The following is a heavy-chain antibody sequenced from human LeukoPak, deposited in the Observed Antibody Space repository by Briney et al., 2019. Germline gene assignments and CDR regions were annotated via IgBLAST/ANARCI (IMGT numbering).Heavy chain of an antibody. CDR2: NNNNSGST. J-gene: IGHJ4*02. Sequence: GASVKDSCKASGYTFTGYYMHWVLQAPGQGLEWMGRNNNNSGSTNYAQKFQGRGIITRDTYISTAYMELSRLRSDDTAVYYCASWYYYGSVGFDYWGQGTLVTVSS. V-gene: IGHV1-2*06. D-gene: IGHD3-10*01. CDR3: ASWYYYGSVGFDY. CDR1: GYTFTGYY.